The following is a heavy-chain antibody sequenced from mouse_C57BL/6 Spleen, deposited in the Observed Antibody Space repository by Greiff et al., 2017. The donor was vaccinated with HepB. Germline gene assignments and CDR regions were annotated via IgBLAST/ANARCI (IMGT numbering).Heavy chain of an antibody. J-gene: IGHJ4*01. Sequence: DVMLVESGGGLVKPGGSLKLSCAASGFTFSDYGMHWVRQAPEKGLEWVAYISSGSSTIYYADTVKGRFTISRDNAKNTLFLQMTSLRSEDTAMYYCARRRYYGSSYHYYAMDYWGQGTSVTVSS. CDR3: ARRRYYGSSYHYYAMDY. D-gene: IGHD1-1*01. CDR2: ISSGSSTI. CDR1: GFTFSDYG. V-gene: IGHV5-17*01.